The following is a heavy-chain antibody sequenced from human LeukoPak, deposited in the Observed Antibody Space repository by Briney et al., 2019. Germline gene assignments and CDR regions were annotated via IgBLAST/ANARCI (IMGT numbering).Heavy chain of an antibody. CDR1: GFTFSSYS. J-gene: IGHJ4*02. Sequence: GGSLRLSCAASGFTFSSYSMNWVRQAPGKGLEWVSSISSSSSYIYYADSVEGRFTISRDNAKNSLYLQMNSLRAEDTAVYYCAREGYSSSWYGADYWGQGTLVTVSS. D-gene: IGHD6-13*01. CDR2: ISSSSSYI. CDR3: AREGYSSSWYGADY. V-gene: IGHV3-21*01.